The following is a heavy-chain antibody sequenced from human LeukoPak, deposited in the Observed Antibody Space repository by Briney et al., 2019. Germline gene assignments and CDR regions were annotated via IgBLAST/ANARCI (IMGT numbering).Heavy chain of an antibody. D-gene: IGHD1-14*01. CDR1: GYTSTGYY. CDR3: ARGSTGDYIEY. J-gene: IGHJ4*02. V-gene: IGHV1-2*02. CDR2: INPNSGGT. Sequence: GASVKVSCKASGYTSTGYYMHWVRQAPGQGLEWMGWINPNSGGTNYAQKFEGRVTMTRDTSIRTAYMDLSSLTSDDTAVYYCARGSTGDYIEYWGQGTLVTVSS.